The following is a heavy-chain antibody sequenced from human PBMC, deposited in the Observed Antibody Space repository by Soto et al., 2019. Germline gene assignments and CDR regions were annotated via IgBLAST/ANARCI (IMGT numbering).Heavy chain of an antibody. CDR2: IYYSGST. D-gene: IGHD3-9*01. CDR1: GGSISSSSYY. J-gene: IGHJ4*02. V-gene: IGHV4-39*01. Sequence: SETLSLTCTVSGGSISSSSYYWGWIRQPPGKGLEWIGSIYYSGSTYYNPSLKSRVTISVDTSKNQFSLKLSSVTAADTAVYYCARWDYDILTGYQSSKKFDYWGQGTLVTVSS. CDR3: ARWDYDILTGYQSSKKFDY.